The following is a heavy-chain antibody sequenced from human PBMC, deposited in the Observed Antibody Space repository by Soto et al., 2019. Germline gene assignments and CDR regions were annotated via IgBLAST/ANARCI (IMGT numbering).Heavy chain of an antibody. CDR2: ISAYNGNT. D-gene: IGHD5-18*01. CDR1: GYTFTSYG. CDR3: ARDYFGLWLPRGKYYYYGMDV. J-gene: IGHJ6*02. V-gene: IGHV1-18*01. Sequence: QVQLVQSGAEVKKPGASVKVSCKASGYTFTSYGISWVRQAPGQGLEWMGWISAYNGNTNYAQKLQGRVTMTTDTSTSTAYMELRSLRSDDTAVYYCARDYFGLWLPRGKYYYYGMDVWGQGTTVTVSS.